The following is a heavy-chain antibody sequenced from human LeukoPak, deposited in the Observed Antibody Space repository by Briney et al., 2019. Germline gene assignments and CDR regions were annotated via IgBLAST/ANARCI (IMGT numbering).Heavy chain of an antibody. CDR2: IIPIFGTA. D-gene: IGHD6-19*01. J-gene: IGHJ4*02. CDR1: GGTFSSYA. Sequence: ASVKVSCKASGGTFSSYAISWVRQAPGQGLEWMGGIIPIFGTANYAQKFQGRVTITADKSTSTAYMELSSLRSEDTAVYYCATLAVAGTGELDYWGQGTLVTVSS. CDR3: ATLAVAGTGELDY. V-gene: IGHV1-69*06.